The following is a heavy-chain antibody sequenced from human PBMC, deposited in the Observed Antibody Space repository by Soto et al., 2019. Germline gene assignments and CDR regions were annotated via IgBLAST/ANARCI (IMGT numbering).Heavy chain of an antibody. CDR2: INHSGST. J-gene: IGHJ4*02. CDR1: GGSFSGYY. Sequence: HVQLQQWGAGLLKPSETLSLTCAVYGGSFSGYYWSWIRQPPGKGLEWIGEINHSGSTNYNPSLKSRVTISVDTSKNQFSLKLSSVTAADTAVYYCARARATMVRGVIIVWGQGTLVTVSS. V-gene: IGHV4-34*01. D-gene: IGHD3-10*01. CDR3: ARARATMVRGVIIV.